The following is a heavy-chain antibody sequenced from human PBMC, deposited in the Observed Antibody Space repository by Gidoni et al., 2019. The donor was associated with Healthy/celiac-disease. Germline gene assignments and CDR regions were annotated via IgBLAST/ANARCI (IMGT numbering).Heavy chain of an antibody. Sequence: EVQLVESGGGLIQPGGSLRLSCAAAGFPVSSNYLSWVRRAPGKGLEWVSVIFSGGSTYYADSVKGRFTISRDNSKNTLYLQMNSLRAEDTAVYYCARDPDYGDYENGYWGQGTLVTVSS. CDR2: IFSGGST. D-gene: IGHD4-17*01. CDR3: ARDPDYGDYENGY. V-gene: IGHV3-53*01. J-gene: IGHJ4*02. CDR1: GFPVSSNY.